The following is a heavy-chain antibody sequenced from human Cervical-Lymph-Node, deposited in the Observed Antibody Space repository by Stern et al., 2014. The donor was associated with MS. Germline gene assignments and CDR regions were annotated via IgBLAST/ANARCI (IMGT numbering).Heavy chain of an antibody. CDR2: IYTSGST. D-gene: IGHD6-19*01. CDR1: GASITGGGSL. V-gene: IGHV4-61*02. J-gene: IGHJ6*02. Sequence: VQLVESGPGLVKPSQTLSLTCTVSGASITGGGSLWSWIRQPAGKRLEWIGRIYTSGSTDYTPSLKSRVTISVDALKNHFSLKLTSVTAADTAVYYCARDSAAGSSIRDYYFGLDVWGQGTTVTVSS. CDR3: ARDSAAGSSIRDYYFGLDV.